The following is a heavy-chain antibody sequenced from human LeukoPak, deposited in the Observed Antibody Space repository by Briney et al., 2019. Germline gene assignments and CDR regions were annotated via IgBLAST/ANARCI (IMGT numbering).Heavy chain of an antibody. Sequence: GASVKVSCKACGYTFTSYGNSWVRQAPGQALEWMGWITPFNGNTNYAQKFQDRVTITRDRSMSTAYMELSSLRSEDTAMYYCASPRGYSGYELDYWGQGTLVTVSS. V-gene: IGHV1-45*02. CDR3: ASPRGYSGYELDY. D-gene: IGHD5-12*01. J-gene: IGHJ4*02. CDR1: GYTFTSYG. CDR2: ITPFNGNT.